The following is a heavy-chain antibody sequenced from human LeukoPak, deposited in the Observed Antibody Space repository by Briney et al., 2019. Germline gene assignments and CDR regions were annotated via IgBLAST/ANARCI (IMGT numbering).Heavy chain of an antibody. CDR1: GASMSSDGYY. CDR3: ASAGHCANGVCRNWFGP. D-gene: IGHD2-8*01. V-gene: IGHV4-61*02. J-gene: IGHJ5*02. CDR2: IYSGGST. Sequence: SETLSLTCNVSGASMSSDGYYWTWLRQPAGKGLEWIGRIYSGGSTNYNPSLKSRVTLSVDTSKNRLSLKLSYVTAADTAVYYCASAGHCANGVCRNWFGPWGQGILVTVSS.